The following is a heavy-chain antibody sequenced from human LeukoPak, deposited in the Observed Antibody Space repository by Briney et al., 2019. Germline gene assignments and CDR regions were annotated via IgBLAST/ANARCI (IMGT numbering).Heavy chain of an antibody. J-gene: IGHJ4*02. V-gene: IGHV1-58*01. Sequence: ASVKVSYKASGFTFSGSAVQWVRRARRQHLEWLGWIIVDSGNTHYVQKLQERVTITRDMSTNTAYMELSSLTSEDTAVYYCAADSTPMVRGIIIAFAYWGQGTQVTVSS. CDR1: GFTFSGSA. D-gene: IGHD3-10*01. CDR2: IIVDSGNT. CDR3: AADSTPMVRGIIIAFAY.